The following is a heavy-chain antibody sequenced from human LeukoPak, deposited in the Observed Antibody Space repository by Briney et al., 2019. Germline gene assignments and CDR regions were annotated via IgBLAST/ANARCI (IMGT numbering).Heavy chain of an antibody. CDR2: IDGSDGAS. D-gene: IGHD1-26*01. J-gene: IGHJ4*02. Sequence: ETLSLTCAVYGGSFSGYYWSWVRQAPGKGLEYVSSIDGSDGASYYADSVKGRFTISRDNSKNTLFLQMNSLRVEDTADYYCARVDSGNYDYWGQGTLLTVSS. CDR3: ARVDSGNYDY. V-gene: IGHV3-23*01. CDR1: GGSFSGYY.